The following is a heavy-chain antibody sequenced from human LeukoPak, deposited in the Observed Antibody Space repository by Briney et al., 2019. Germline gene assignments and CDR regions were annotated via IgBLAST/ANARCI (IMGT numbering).Heavy chain of an antibody. V-gene: IGHV3-30*04. Sequence: AGGSLRLSCAASGFTFSSYAMHWVRQAPGKGLEWVAVISYDGSNKYYADSVKGRFTISRDNAKNSLYLQMNSLRAEDTAVYYCARQVGAHPVLDYWGQGTLVTVSS. D-gene: IGHD1-26*01. CDR2: ISYDGSNK. J-gene: IGHJ4*02. CDR1: GFTFSSYA. CDR3: ARQVGAHPVLDY.